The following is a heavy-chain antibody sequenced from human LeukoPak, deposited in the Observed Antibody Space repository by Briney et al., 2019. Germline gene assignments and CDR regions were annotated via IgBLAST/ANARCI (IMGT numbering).Heavy chain of an antibody. V-gene: IGHV3-11*01. CDR3: ARAFGDSSGADDDY. D-gene: IGHD3-22*01. CDR2: ISSSGSTI. Sequence: GGSLRLSCAASGFTFSDYYMSWIRQAPGKGLEWVSYISSSGSTIYYAASVKGRFTISRDNAKNSLYLQMNSPRAEDRAVYYCARAFGDSSGADDDYWGQGTLVTVSS. CDR1: GFTFSDYY. J-gene: IGHJ4*02.